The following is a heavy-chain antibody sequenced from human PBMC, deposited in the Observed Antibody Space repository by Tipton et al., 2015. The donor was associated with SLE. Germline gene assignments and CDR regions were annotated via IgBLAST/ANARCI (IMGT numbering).Heavy chain of an antibody. J-gene: IGHJ4*02. CDR2: INHSGST. CDR3: ASGEGTPFDY. D-gene: IGHD3-10*01. CDR1: GGSISSGSYY. V-gene: IGHV4-39*07. Sequence: TLSLTCTVSGGSISSGSYYWSWIRQPPGKGLEWIGEINHSGSTNYNPSLKSRVTISVDTSKNQFSLKLSSVTAADTAVYYCASGEGTPFDYWGQVTLVTVSS.